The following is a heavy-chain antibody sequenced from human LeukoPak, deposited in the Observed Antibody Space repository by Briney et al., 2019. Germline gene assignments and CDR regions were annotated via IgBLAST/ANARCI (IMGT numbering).Heavy chain of an antibody. V-gene: IGHV4-59*01. CDR3: ARGGKSGWYRPAFDY. D-gene: IGHD6-19*01. J-gene: IGHJ4*02. Sequence: PSETLSLTCTVSGGSLSSYYWIWIRQPPGKGLEWIGYIFYSGNTNYNPSLKSRVTISVDTSKNQFSLKLSSVTAADTAVYYCARGGKSGWYRPAFDYWGQGTLVTVSS. CDR2: IFYSGNT. CDR1: GGSLSSYY.